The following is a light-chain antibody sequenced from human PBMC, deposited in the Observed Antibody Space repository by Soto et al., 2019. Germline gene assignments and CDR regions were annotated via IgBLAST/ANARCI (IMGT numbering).Light chain of an antibody. Sequence: QPVLTQPASVSGSPGQSVTISCTGTSSDVGGYNYVSWYQQHPGKVPKLMIYDVTNRPSGVSDRFSGSKSGNTASLTISGLQAEDEADYYCCSYTTSSTWVFGGGTKLTVL. V-gene: IGLV2-14*01. CDR1: SSDVGGYNY. CDR3: CSYTTSSTWV. J-gene: IGLJ3*02. CDR2: DVT.